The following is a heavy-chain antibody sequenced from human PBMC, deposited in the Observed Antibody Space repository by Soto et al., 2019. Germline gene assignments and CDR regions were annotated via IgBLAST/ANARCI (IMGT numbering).Heavy chain of an antibody. CDR1: GFTFSSYA. D-gene: IGHD3-3*01. CDR3: AKDGISIQFVYYDFWTD. CDR2: ISGSGGDT. J-gene: IGHJ4*02. V-gene: IGHV3-23*01. Sequence: GGSLRLSCVASGFTFSSYAMSWVRQAPGKGLEWVSSISGSGGDTYYADSVKGRFTISRDNSKSTLFLQMNSLRAEDTAVYYCAKDGISIQFVYYDFWTDWGQGTLVTVSS.